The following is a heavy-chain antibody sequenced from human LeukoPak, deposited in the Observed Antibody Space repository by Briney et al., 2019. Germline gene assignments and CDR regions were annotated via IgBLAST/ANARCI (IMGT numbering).Heavy chain of an antibody. CDR1: DGSISSYY. D-gene: IGHD3-10*01. J-gene: IGHJ5*02. V-gene: IGHV4-59*08. CDR3: ATRINTNDYYGSGSYGDWFDP. Sequence: SETLSLTCTVSDGSISSYYWSWIRQPPGKGLEWIGYIYYSGSTNYNPSLKSRVTISVDTSKNQFSLKLSSVTAADTAVYYCATRINTNDYYGSGSYGDWFDPWGQGTLVTVSS. CDR2: IYYSGST.